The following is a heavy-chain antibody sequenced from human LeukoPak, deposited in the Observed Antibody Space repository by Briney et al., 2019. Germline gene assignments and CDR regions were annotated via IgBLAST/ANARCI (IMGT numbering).Heavy chain of an antibody. CDR3: AREQFTTNYYGTDTAFDI. CDR2: IYRGGST. CDR1: GFTVSSNY. D-gene: IGHD3-10*01. Sequence: GGSLRLSCAASGFTVSSNYMSWVRQAPGKGLEWVSVIYRGGSTYYADSVKGRFTISRDNSKNTLYLQMNSLRAEDTAVYYCAREQFTTNYYGTDTAFDIWGQGTMVTVSS. J-gene: IGHJ3*02. V-gene: IGHV3-66*01.